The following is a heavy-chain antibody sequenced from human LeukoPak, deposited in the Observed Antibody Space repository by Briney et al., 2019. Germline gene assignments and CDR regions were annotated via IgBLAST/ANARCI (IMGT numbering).Heavy chain of an antibody. CDR1: GGPISSHS. CDR3: ARENSGSYREFDY. Sequence: SETLSLTCTVSGGPISSHSWSWIRQPPGKGLGWIGYIYYSGSTNYNPSLKSRVTISVDTSKNQFTLKLSSVTAADTAVFYCARENSGSYREFDYWGQGTLVTVSS. J-gene: IGHJ4*02. D-gene: IGHD1-26*01. V-gene: IGHV4-59*11. CDR2: IYYSGST.